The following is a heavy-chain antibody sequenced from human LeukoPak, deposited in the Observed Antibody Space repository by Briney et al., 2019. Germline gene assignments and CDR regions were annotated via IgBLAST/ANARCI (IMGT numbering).Heavy chain of an antibody. CDR3: ARTAAGTFFDY. CDR1: GFPFSAYY. J-gene: IGHJ4*02. CDR2: IYSGGYT. Sequence: GGSLRLSCAASGFPFSAYYMSWVRQAPGKGLGWVSIIYSGGYTFYADSVKGRFTISRDNSKNTLYLQMNSLRAEDTAVYYCARTAAGTFFDYWGQGTLVTVSS. D-gene: IGHD6-13*01. V-gene: IGHV3-53*01.